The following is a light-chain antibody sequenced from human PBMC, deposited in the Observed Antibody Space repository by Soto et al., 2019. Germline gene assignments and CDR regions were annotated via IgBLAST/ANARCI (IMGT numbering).Light chain of an antibody. J-gene: IGLJ7*01. Sequence: QAVLTQSPSVSASLGASVKLTCTVSSGYSSYAIAWHQQQPEKGPRYLMKLNSDGSHSKGDGIPDRFSGSSSGAERYLTISSLQSEDEADYYCQTWGTGIAVFGGGTQLTVL. CDR1: SGYSSYA. CDR3: QTWGTGIAV. CDR2: LNSDGSH. V-gene: IGLV4-69*01.